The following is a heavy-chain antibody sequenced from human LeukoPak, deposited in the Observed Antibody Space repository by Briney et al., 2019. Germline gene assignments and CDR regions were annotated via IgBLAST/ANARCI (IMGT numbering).Heavy chain of an antibody. D-gene: IGHD5-12*01. CDR1: GGSISSGGYY. J-gene: IGHJ4*02. CDR2: IYHSGST. CDR3: ASKRGYSGYDRRYFDY. Sequence: PSQTLSLTCTVSGGSISSGGYYWSWIRQPPGKGLEWIGYIYHSGSTYYNPSLKCRVTISVDRSKNQFSLKLSSVTAADTAVYYCASKRGYSGYDRRYFDYWGQGTLVTVSS. V-gene: IGHV4-30-2*01.